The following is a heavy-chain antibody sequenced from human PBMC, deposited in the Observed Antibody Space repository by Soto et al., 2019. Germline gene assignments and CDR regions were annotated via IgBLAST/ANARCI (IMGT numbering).Heavy chain of an antibody. CDR2: ISAYSGNT. CDR3: ARSRGASNYYDSRGYKHWSDP. V-gene: IGHV1-18*04. J-gene: IGHJ5*02. CDR1: GYTFTSYG. Sequence: ASVKVSCKASGYTFTSYGISWVRQAPGQGLEWRGWISAYSGNTNYAQKLQGRVTMTTDTSTSTAYMELRSLGSDDTAVYYWARSRGASNYYDSRGYKHWSDPRGQVPLATVSS. D-gene: IGHD3-22*01.